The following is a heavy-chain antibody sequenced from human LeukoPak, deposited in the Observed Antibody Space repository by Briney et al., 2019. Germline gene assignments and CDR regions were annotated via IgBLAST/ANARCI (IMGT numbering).Heavy chain of an antibody. CDR2: ISGSGTTT. D-gene: IGHD6-25*01. J-gene: IGHJ4*02. Sequence: GGSLRLSCAVSGFTFTNYAMIWIRQAPGKGLEWVSVISGSGTTTDYADSVRGRLTISRDNSKNTLYLQMNSLRAEDTAVYYCAKSVRPVIAAAYFDYWGQGTLVTVSS. CDR3: AKSVRPVIAAAYFDY. CDR1: GFTFTNYA. V-gene: IGHV3-23*01.